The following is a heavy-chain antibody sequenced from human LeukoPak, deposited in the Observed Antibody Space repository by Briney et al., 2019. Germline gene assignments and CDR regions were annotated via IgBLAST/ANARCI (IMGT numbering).Heavy chain of an antibody. Sequence: GGSLRLSCAASGFTFSSYSMNWVRQAPGKGLEWVSSISSSSSYIYYADSVKGRFTISRDNAKNSLYLQMNSLTAADTAVYYCARVRYDSSGYYCLDYWGQGTLVTVSS. CDR3: ARVRYDSSGYYCLDY. D-gene: IGHD3-22*01. V-gene: IGHV3-21*04. J-gene: IGHJ4*02. CDR2: ISSSSSYI. CDR1: GFTFSSYS.